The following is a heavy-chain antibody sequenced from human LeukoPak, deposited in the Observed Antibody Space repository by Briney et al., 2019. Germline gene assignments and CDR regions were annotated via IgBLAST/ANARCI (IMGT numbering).Heavy chain of an antibody. CDR1: GFTVSSNY. Sequence: GGSLRLSCAASGFTVSSNYMSWVRQAPGKGLEWVSVIYSGGSTYYADSVKGRFTISRHNSKNTLYLQMNSLRAEDTAVYYCARDPGYRSSTSCPPSGWGQGTLVTVSS. V-gene: IGHV3-53*04. D-gene: IGHD2-2*01. J-gene: IGHJ4*02. CDR3: ARDPGYRSSTSCPPSG. CDR2: IYSGGST.